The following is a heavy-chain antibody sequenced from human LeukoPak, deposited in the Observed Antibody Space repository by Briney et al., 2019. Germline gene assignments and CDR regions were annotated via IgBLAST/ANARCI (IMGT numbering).Heavy chain of an antibody. CDR3: ARHEPGTYYYGMDV. D-gene: IGHD3-16*01. CDR1: GGSSSSSNYY. CDR2: IYYSGST. J-gene: IGHJ6*02. Sequence: SETLSLNCTVSGGSSSSSNYYWSWIRQPPGKGLEWIGYIYYSGSTNYNPSLKSRVTISVDMSKNQFFLKLSSVTATDTAVYYCARHEPGTYYYGMDVWGQGTTVTVSS. V-gene: IGHV4-61*05.